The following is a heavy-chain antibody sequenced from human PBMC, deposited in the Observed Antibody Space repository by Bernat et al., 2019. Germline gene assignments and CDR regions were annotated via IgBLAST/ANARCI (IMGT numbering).Heavy chain of an antibody. CDR3: ARDLGFGMDV. CDR2: ISYDGSNK. Sequence: QVQLVESGGGVVQPGRSLRLSCAASGFTFSSYAMLWVRQAPGKGLEWVAVISYDGSNKYYADSVKGRFTISRDNSKNTLYLQMNSLRAEDTAVYYCARDLGFGMDVWGQGTTVTVSS. V-gene: IGHV3-30-3*01. CDR1: GFTFSSYA. J-gene: IGHJ6*02.